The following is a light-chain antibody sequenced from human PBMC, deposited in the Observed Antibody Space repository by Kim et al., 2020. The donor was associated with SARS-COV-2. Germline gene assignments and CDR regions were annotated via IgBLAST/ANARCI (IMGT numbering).Light chain of an antibody. CDR1: QDIRTN. CDR3: QQFHTYPLT. J-gene: IGKJ4*01. Sequence: AIQLTQSPSSLSASVGDRVTITCRASQDIRTNLGWYQQRPGKPPKFLIYDASSLMSGVPSTFSGSGSGTVFTLTISSLEPEDFATYYCQQFHTYPLTFGGGTKVDIK. V-gene: IGKV1-13*02. CDR2: DAS.